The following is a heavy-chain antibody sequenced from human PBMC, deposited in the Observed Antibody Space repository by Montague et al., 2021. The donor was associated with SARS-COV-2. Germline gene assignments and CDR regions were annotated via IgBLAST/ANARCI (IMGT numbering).Heavy chain of an antibody. D-gene: IGHD2-8*01. Sequence: SETLSLTCTVSGGSISSYYWSWIRQLPGKGVEWIGYIYYSGGTTYNPSFETRVTIAVDPSKNQFSLKMRSVTAAAAAVYYWARENGGGGFGPWGQGTLVTVSS. J-gene: IGHJ5*02. V-gene: IGHV4-59*01. CDR3: ARENGGGGFGP. CDR1: GGSISSYY. CDR2: IYYSGGT.